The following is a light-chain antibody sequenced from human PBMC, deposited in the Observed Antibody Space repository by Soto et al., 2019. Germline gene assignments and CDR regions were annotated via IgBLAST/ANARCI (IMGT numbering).Light chain of an antibody. V-gene: IGLV1-40*01. J-gene: IGLJ3*02. CDR3: QSHDSSLSGWV. CDR1: SSNIGAGYV. CDR2: GNS. Sequence: QSALTQPPSVSGAPGQRVTISCTGSSSNIGAGYVVHWYQQLPGTAPKLLIYGNSNRPSGVPDRFSGSKSGTSASLAITGLQAEDEADYYCQSHDSSLSGWVFGGGTKLTVL.